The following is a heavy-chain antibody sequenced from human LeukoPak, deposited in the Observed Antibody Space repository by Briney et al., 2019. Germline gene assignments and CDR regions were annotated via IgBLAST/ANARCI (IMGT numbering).Heavy chain of an antibody. CDR1: GDSITSYY. CDR3: ARGPGLATSEAFDL. J-gene: IGHJ3*01. CDR2: FHPIDR. V-gene: IGHV4-4*07. Sequence: PSETLSLTCIVSGDSITSYYWSWIRQPAGKGLEWIGRFHPIDRDYSPSLKSRVTMSLDTSKNYFSLRLSSVTAADTAVYYCARGPGLATSEAFDLWGQGTMVTVSS.